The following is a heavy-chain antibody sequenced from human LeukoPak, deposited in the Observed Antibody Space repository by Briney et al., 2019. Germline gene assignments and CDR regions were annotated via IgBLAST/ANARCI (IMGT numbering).Heavy chain of an antibody. J-gene: IGHJ5*02. CDR1: GFTFSSYA. D-gene: IGHD3-10*01. V-gene: IGHV3-23*01. CDR2: ISGSGGST. Sequence: PGGSLRLSCAASGFTFSSYAMSWFRQAPGKGLEWVSAISGSGGSTYYADSVKGRFTISRDNSKNTLYLQMNSLRAEDTAVYYCAKSRTYTSDGSGSNLSGQGTLVAVSS. CDR3: AKSRTYTSDGSGSNL.